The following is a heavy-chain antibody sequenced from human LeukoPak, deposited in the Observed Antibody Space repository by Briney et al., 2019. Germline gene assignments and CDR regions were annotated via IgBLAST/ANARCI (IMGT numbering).Heavy chain of an antibody. J-gene: IGHJ4*02. D-gene: IGHD1-1*01. CDR1: GFTFSDNY. V-gene: IGHV3-11*04. CDR3: AGARKGYDFDY. Sequence: GGSLRLSCAASGFTFSDNYMIWIRQAPGKGLEWVSYIDTSGSAMYYAVPVKGRFTISRDNARNSLYLQMNSLRAEDTAVYYCAGARKGYDFDYWGQGTLVTVSS. CDR2: IDTSGSAM.